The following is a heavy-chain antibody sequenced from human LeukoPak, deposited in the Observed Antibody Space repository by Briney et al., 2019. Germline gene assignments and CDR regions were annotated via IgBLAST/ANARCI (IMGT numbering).Heavy chain of an antibody. CDR1: GGTFSSYA. Sequence: GASVKVSCKASGGTFSSYAISWVRQAPGQGLEWMGGIIPFFGTTNYAQKFQGRVTITTDESTSTAYMELSSLRSEDTAVYYCAREITDHSTSNWFDPWGQGTLVTVSS. J-gene: IGHJ5*02. CDR3: AREITDHSTSNWFDP. D-gene: IGHD2-2*01. V-gene: IGHV1-69*05. CDR2: IIPFFGTT.